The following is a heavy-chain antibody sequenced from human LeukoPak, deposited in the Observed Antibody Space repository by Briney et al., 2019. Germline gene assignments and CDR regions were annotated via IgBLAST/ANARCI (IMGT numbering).Heavy chain of an antibody. CDR3: ARELSFSH. Sequence: QPGGSLRLSCAAAGFTFSSYSMNWVRQAPGKGLEWVSYISSTGSVIYYADSVRGRFTISRDNAKNSLYLQMNSLRAEGTAVYYCARELSFSHWGQGTLVTVSS. CDR1: GFTFSSYS. J-gene: IGHJ4*02. CDR2: ISSTGSVI. V-gene: IGHV3-48*01.